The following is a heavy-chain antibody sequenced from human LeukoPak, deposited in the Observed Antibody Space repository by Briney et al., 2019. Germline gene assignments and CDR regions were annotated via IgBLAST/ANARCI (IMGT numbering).Heavy chain of an antibody. CDR1: GGSISSGGYY. J-gene: IGHJ4*02. V-gene: IGHV4-30-2*01. D-gene: IGHD4-11*01. Sequence: SETLSLTCTVSGGSISSGGYYWSWIRQPPGKGLEWIGYIYHSGSTHYNPSLKSRVTISVDRSKNQFSLKLSSVTAADTAVYYCARDPSGLDYSNQGDYWGQGTLVTVSS. CDR2: IYHSGST. CDR3: ARDPSGLDYSNQGDY.